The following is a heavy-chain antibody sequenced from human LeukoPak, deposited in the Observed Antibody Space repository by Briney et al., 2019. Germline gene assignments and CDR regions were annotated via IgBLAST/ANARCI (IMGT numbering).Heavy chain of an antibody. CDR2: ISNDGNEK. V-gene: IGHV3-30*04. CDR3: VRDGGYTGGWTYGAGDY. J-gene: IGHJ4*01. D-gene: IGHD2-8*02. Sequence: PGGSLRLSCAASGFTFSAYVMHWVRQAPGKGLECVAVISNDGNEKYYADSVKGRFSISRDNSKNTLYLQMSSLGTEDTAVYYCVRDGGYTGGWTYGAGDYWGQGNLVTVSS. CDR1: GFTFSAYV.